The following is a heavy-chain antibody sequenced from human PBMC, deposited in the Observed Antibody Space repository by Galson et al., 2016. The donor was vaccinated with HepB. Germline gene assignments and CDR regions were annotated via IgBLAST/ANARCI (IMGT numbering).Heavy chain of an antibody. CDR3: ARDRLTSVTRHWTGTTYSYYGMDV. D-gene: IGHD1-14*01. CDR1: GFSFSAYW. CDR2: IKQDGSGK. J-gene: IGHJ6*02. Sequence: SLRLSCAASGFSFSAYWMSWVRQSPGKGLAWVANIKQDGSGKYYVDSVKGRFTISRDNARNSLYLQVNGLRADDTAVYYCARDRLTSVTRHWTGTTYSYYGMDVWGQGTTVTVSS. V-gene: IGHV3-7*03.